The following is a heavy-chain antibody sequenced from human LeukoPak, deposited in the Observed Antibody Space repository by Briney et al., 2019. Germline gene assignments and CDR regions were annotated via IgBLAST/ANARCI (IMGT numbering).Heavy chain of an antibody. CDR2: MNPNSGNT. D-gene: IGHD3-10*01. CDR3: ARGALWFGEFHLDY. V-gene: IGHV1-8*01. Sequence: ASVKVSCKASGYTFTSYDINWVRQATGQGLEWMGWMNPNSGNTGYAQKFQGRVTMTRNTSISTAYMELSSLRSEDTAVYYCARGALWFGEFHLDYWGQGTLVTVSS. CDR1: GYTFTSYD. J-gene: IGHJ4*02.